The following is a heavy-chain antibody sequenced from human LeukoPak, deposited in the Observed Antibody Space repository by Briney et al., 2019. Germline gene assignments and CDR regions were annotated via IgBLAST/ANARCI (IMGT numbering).Heavy chain of an antibody. CDR3: ASPLWFGEWGAFDI. J-gene: IGHJ3*02. Sequence: SETLSLTCTVSGGSISSSSYYWGWIRQPPGKGLEWIGSIYYSGSTYYNPSLKSRVTISVDTSKNQFSLKLSSVTAADTAVYYCASPLWFGEWGAFDIWGQGTMVTASS. V-gene: IGHV4-39*07. D-gene: IGHD3-10*01. CDR1: GGSISSSSYY. CDR2: IYYSGST.